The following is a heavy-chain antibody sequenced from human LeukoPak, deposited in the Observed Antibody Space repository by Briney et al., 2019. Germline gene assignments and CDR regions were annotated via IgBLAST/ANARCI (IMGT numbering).Heavy chain of an antibody. CDR3: ARDYRYCSGGSCYYYFDY. CDR1: GLTVSSNY. D-gene: IGHD2-15*01. J-gene: IGHJ4*02. Sequence: GGSLRLSCAASGLTVSSNYMSWVRQAPGKGLEWVSVIYSGGSTYYADSVKGRFTISRDNSKNTLYLQMNSLRAEDTAVYYCARDYRYCSGGSCYYYFDYWGQGTLVTVSS. V-gene: IGHV3-66*01. CDR2: IYSGGST.